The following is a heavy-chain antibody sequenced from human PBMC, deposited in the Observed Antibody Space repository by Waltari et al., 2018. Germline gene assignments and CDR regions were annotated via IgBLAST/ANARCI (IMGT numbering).Heavy chain of an antibody. CDR3: ARENWGKFDP. J-gene: IGHJ5*02. CDR2: IKRKTDGGTT. D-gene: IGHD7-27*01. Sequence: EVHLVESGGGLVKPGGSLRLSCAASGFTFTNAWMNWVRQAPGKGLEWVGRIKRKTDGGTTDYAAPVKDRFTISRDDSKNTLYLQMNSLNTEDTAVYYCARENWGKFDPWGQGTLVTVSS. V-gene: IGHV3-15*07. CDR1: GFTFTNAW.